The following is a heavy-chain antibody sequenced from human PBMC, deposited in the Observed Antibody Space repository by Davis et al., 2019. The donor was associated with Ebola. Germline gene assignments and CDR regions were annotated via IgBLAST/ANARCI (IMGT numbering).Heavy chain of an antibody. CDR2: IFPGDSDT. CDR1: GYSFTSYW. V-gene: IGHV5-51*01. Sequence: VESLKISCKGSGYSFTSYWIVWVRQMPGKGLECMGIIFPGDSDTRYSPSFQGQVTISADKSISTAYLQWSSLKASDTAMYYCARHGTPVLLWFGESGYYGMDVWGQGTTVTVSS. D-gene: IGHD3-10*01. J-gene: IGHJ6*02. CDR3: ARHGTPVLLWFGESGYYGMDV.